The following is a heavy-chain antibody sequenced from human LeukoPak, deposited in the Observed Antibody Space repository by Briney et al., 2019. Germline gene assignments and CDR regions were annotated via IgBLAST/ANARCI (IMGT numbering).Heavy chain of an antibody. V-gene: IGHV1-2*02. CDR2: FKPNSGDT. Sequence: GASVKVSCMASGYTFTGHYMHWVRQAPGQGLEWVGWFKPNSGDTNYAQKFQGRVTMTRNTSISTAYMELSSLRSEDTAVYYCARRSTSDYYYYYMDVWGKGTTVTISS. CDR1: GYTFTGHY. J-gene: IGHJ6*03. CDR3: ARRSTSDYYYYYMDV.